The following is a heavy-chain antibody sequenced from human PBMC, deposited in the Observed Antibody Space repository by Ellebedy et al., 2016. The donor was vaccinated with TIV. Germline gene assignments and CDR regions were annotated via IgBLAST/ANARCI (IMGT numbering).Heavy chain of an antibody. J-gene: IGHJ4*02. CDR1: GASITPYY. Sequence: MPSETLSLTCNVSGASITPYYWNWIRQSPGKGLEWIGYMSYSGSTNYNPSLTSRVTISVDTSKNQFSLRLSSVTAADTAVYYCASRASGRSDLGRVVYFDYWGQGTLVTVSS. CDR3: ASRASGRSDLGRVVYFDY. D-gene: IGHD1-26*01. V-gene: IGHV4-59*08. CDR2: MSYSGST.